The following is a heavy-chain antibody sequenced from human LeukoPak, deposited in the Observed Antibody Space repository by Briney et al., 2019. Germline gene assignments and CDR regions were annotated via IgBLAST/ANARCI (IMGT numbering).Heavy chain of an antibody. CDR3: ARTGHGSGSYNWFDP. V-gene: IGHV4-61*02. Sequence: SETLSLTCTVSGGSISSGSYYWSWIRQPAGKGLEWIRRIYTSGSTNYNPSLKSRVTISVDTSKNQFSLKLSSVTAADTAVYYCARTGHGSGSYNWFDPWGQGTLVTVSS. J-gene: IGHJ5*02. CDR2: IYTSGST. D-gene: IGHD3-10*01. CDR1: GGSISSGSYY.